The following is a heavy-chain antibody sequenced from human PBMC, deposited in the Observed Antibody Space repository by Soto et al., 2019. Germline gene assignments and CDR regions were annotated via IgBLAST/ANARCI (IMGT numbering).Heavy chain of an antibody. Sequence: GESLKISCKGSGYSFKNYWIAWVRQMPGKGLEWMGVIYPDDSDTRYNPSFQGQVTISADKSITTAYLQWRSLKASDTVMYYCARPLYYSSSRDAFDVWGQGTMVTVSS. CDR2: IYPDDSDT. CDR1: GYSFKNYW. D-gene: IGHD6-13*01. J-gene: IGHJ3*01. V-gene: IGHV5-51*01. CDR3: ARPLYYSSSRDAFDV.